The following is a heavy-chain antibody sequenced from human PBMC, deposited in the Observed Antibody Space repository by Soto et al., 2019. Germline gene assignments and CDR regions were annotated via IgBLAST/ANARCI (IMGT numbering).Heavy chain of an antibody. D-gene: IGHD5-12*01. J-gene: IGHJ4*02. CDR2: ISSRATGI. CDR1: GFTFRSYE. Sequence: EVKLVESGGGLVQPGGSLRISCAASGFTFRSYEMNWVLQAAGKGLEWVSYISSRATGIFYADSVKGRFTISRDDANNSLTLQMNNLRAEDTAVYYCARPRAFDGYDGGYFFDLWGQGTLVTVSS. CDR3: ARPRAFDGYDGGYFFDL. V-gene: IGHV3-48*03.